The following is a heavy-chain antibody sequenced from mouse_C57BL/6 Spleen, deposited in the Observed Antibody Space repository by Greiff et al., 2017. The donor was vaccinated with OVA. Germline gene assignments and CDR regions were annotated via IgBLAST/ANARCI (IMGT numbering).Heavy chain of an antibody. Sequence: EVQLQQSGPELVKPGASVKISCKASGYSFTGYYMNWVKQSPEKSLEWIGEINPSTGGTTYNQKFKAKATLTVDKSSSTAYMQLKSLTSEDSAVYYCARKGIYYAMDYWGQGTSVTVSS. CDR3: ARKGIYYAMDY. V-gene: IGHV1-42*01. J-gene: IGHJ4*01. D-gene: IGHD3-3*01. CDR1: GYSFTGYY. CDR2: INPSTGGT.